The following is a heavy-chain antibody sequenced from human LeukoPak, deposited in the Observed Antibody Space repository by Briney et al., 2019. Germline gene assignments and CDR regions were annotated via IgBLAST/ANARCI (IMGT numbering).Heavy chain of an antibody. Sequence: SETLSLTCTVSGGSISSYYWSWIRQPAGKGLEWIGRIYTSGSTNYNPSLKSRVTMSVDTSKNQFSLKLSSVTAADTAVYYCARASRGENDRLEWFPDYYYYMDVWGKGTTVTLSS. J-gene: IGHJ6*03. V-gene: IGHV4-4*07. D-gene: IGHD3-3*01. CDR1: GGSISSYY. CDR2: IYTSGST. CDR3: ARASRGENDRLEWFPDYYYYMDV.